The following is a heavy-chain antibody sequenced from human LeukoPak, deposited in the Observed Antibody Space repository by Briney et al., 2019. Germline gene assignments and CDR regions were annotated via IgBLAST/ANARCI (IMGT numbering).Heavy chain of an antibody. CDR3: ARDYCSGGSCYEAYFDY. V-gene: IGHV1-2*02. CDR1: GYTFTGYY. CDR2: INPNSGGT. J-gene: IGHJ4*02. Sequence: GASVKVSCKASGYTFTGYYMHWVRQAPGQGLEWMGWINPNSGGTNYAQKFQGRVTMTRDTSISTAYMELSRLRSDDTAVYYCARDYCSGGSCYEAYFDYWGQGTLVTVSS. D-gene: IGHD2-15*01.